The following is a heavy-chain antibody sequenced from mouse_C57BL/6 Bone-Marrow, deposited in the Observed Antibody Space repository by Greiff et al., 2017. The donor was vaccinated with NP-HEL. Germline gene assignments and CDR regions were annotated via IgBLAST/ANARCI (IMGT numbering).Heavy chain of an antibody. CDR3: ARSRVPYYYGSSSWFAY. D-gene: IGHD1-1*01. Sequence: VQLQQPGTELVKPGASVKLSCKASGYTFTSYWMHWVKQRPGQCLEWIGNINPSNGGTNYNEKFKSKATLTVDKSSSTAYMQLSSLTSEDSAVYYCARSRVPYYYGSSSWFAYWGQGTLVTVSA. J-gene: IGHJ3*01. V-gene: IGHV1-53*01. CDR2: INPSNGGT. CDR1: GYTFTSYW.